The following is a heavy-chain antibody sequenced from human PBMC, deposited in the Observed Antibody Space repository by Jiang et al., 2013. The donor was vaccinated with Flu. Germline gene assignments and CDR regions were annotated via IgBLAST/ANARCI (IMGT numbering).Heavy chain of an antibody. CDR3: ARGKGGYNPGRFDY. V-gene: IGHV1-69*06. CDR2: IIPIFGTA. CDR1: RHFSSYA. J-gene: IGHJ4*02. D-gene: IGHD5-24*01. Sequence: EVKKPGVLGEGLLQGFWRHFSSYAISWVRQAPGQGLEWMGGIIPIFGTANYAQKFQGRVTITADKSTSTAYMELSSLRSEDTAVYYCARGKGGYNPGRFDYWGQGTLVTVSS.